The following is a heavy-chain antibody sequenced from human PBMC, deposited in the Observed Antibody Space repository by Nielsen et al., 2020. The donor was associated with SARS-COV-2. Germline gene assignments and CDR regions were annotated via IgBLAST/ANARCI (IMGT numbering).Heavy chain of an antibody. CDR3: ARGSGCSYGIDY. CDR2: ISGSGGST. V-gene: IGHV3-23*01. D-gene: IGHD5-18*01. CDR1: GFTFDFYA. Sequence: GGSLRLSCAASGFTFDFYAMSWVRQAPGKGLEWVSAISGSGGSTYYADSVKGRFTISRDNSKNTLYLQMNSLRAEDTAVYYCARGSGCSYGIDYWGQGTLVTVSS. J-gene: IGHJ4*02.